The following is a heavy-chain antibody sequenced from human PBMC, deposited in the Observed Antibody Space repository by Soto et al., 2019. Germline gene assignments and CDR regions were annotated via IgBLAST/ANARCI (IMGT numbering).Heavy chain of an antibody. Sequence: SETLSLTCSVSGGSVSDYYWSWIRQPAGKGLEWIGRIFPGGNANYSPSLKSRVTLSVDTSRSQLSLRVTSLTAADTAVYYCARGGIPPSGYGIAYAMDVWGQGTTVTVSS. CDR2: IFPGGNA. CDR1: GGSVSDYY. CDR3: ARGGIPPSGYGIAYAMDV. V-gene: IGHV4-4*07. D-gene: IGHD1-26*01. J-gene: IGHJ6*02.